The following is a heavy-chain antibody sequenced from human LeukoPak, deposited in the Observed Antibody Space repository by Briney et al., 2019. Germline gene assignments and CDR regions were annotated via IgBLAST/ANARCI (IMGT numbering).Heavy chain of an antibody. Sequence: SDTLSLTCPVYGGSFSNYYWSWIRQPPGKGLEWIGEINDSGSTNYNPSLKSRVTISVDTSKNQFSLKLSSVTAADTAVYYCARGLKHVLLWFGGGFDYWGQGTLVTVSS. D-gene: IGHD3-10*01. CDR3: ARGLKHVLLWFGGGFDY. J-gene: IGHJ4*02. CDR1: GGSFSNYY. V-gene: IGHV4-34*01. CDR2: INDSGST.